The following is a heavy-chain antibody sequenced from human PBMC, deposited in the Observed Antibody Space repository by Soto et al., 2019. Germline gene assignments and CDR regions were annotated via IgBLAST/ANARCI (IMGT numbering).Heavy chain of an antibody. CDR1: GYTFACAW. D-gene: IGHD3-22*01. CDR3: ARHYYYDSSGYYFDY. Sequence: ESLKISGKGPGYTFACAWICEVRALPQKGLEWMGIIYPGDSDTRYSPSFQGQVTISADKSISTAYLQWSSLKASDTAMYYCARHYYYDSSGYYFDYWGQGTLLTVSS. V-gene: IGHV5-51*01. J-gene: IGHJ4*02. CDR2: IYPGDSDT.